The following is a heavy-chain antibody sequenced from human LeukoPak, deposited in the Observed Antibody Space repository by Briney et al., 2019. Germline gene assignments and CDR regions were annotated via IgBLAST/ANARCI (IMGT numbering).Heavy chain of an antibody. Sequence: PGRSLRLSCAAPGFTFSSYGMHWVRQAPGKGLEWVAFIRYDGSNKYYADSVKGRFTISRDNSKNTLYLQMNSLRAEDTAVYYCAKDLPTVRGIAAAGTGFDYWGQGTLVTVSS. V-gene: IGHV3-30*02. J-gene: IGHJ4*02. CDR2: IRYDGSNK. CDR1: GFTFSSYG. CDR3: AKDLPTVRGIAAAGTGFDY. D-gene: IGHD6-13*01.